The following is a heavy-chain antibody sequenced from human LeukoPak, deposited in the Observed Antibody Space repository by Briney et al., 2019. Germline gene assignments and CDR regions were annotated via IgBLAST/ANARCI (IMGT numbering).Heavy chain of an antibody. Sequence: GGSLRLSCTASGFTFKNYRMAWVRQAPGKGLEWVASMKDDGNEIQYVDSVKGRFTISRDNAKNSLYLQMNNLRAEDTAVYYCARNRATNDYWGQGTLVTVSS. J-gene: IGHJ4*02. CDR3: ARNRATNDY. V-gene: IGHV3-7*01. CDR1: GFTFKNYR. D-gene: IGHD1-26*01. CDR2: MKDDGNEI.